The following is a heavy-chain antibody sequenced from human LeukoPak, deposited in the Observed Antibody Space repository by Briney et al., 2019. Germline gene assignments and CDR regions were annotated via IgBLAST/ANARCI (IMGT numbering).Heavy chain of an antibody. CDR3: ARDLPYSGSYYYYYYMDV. CDR1: GFTFDDYG. CDR2: INWNGGST. Sequence: PGGSLRLSCAASGFTFDDYGMSWVRQAPGKGLEWVSGINWNGGSTGYADSVKGRFTISRDNDKNSLYLRMNSLRAEDTALYYCARDLPYSGSYYYYYYMDVWGKGTTVTVSS. V-gene: IGHV3-20*04. D-gene: IGHD1-26*01. J-gene: IGHJ6*03.